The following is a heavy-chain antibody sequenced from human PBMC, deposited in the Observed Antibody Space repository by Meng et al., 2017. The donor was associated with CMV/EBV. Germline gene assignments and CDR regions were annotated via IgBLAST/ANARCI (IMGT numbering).Heavy chain of an antibody. J-gene: IGHJ3*02. CDR1: GFTFSSYA. V-gene: IGHV3-30-3*01. CDR3: ARDLFGGRNIVVVPAANAFDI. Sequence: GESLKISCAASGFTFSSYAMHWARQAPGKGLEWVAVISYDGSNKYYADSVKGRFTISRDNSKNTLYLQMNSLRAEDTAVYYCARDLFGGRNIVVVPAANAFDIWGQGTMVTVSS. CDR2: ISYDGSNK. D-gene: IGHD2-2*01.